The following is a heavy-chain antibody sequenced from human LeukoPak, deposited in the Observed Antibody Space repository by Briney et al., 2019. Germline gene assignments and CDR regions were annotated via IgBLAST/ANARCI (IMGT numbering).Heavy chain of an antibody. J-gene: IGHJ4*02. CDR2: INHSGST. D-gene: IGHD6-13*01. CDR3: ARVGDQYSSSPLNYFDY. Sequence: KPSATLSLTCAVYGGSFSGYYWSWIRQPPGKGLEWIGEINHSGSTNYNPSLKSRVTISADTSKNQFSLKLSSVTAADTAVYYCARVGDQYSSSPLNYFDYWGQGTLVTASS. CDR1: GGSFSGYY. V-gene: IGHV4-34*01.